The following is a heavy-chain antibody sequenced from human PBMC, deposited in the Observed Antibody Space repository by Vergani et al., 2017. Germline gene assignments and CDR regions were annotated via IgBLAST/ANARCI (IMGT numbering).Heavy chain of an antibody. Sequence: QVQLQQWGAGLLKPSETLSLTCAVYGGSFSGYYWSWIRQPPGKGLEWIGEINHSGSTNYNPSLKSRVTISVDTSKNQFSLRLTSVTAADTAVYYCAGELKVGPAPFDYWGQGTLVTVSS. CDR3: AGELKVGPAPFDY. CDR1: GGSFSGYY. V-gene: IGHV4-34*01. D-gene: IGHD1-26*01. CDR2: INHSGST. J-gene: IGHJ4*02.